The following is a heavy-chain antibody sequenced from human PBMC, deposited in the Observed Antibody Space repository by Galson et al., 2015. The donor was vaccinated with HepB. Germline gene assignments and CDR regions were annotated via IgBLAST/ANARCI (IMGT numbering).Heavy chain of an antibody. J-gene: IGHJ4*02. Sequence: SLRLSCAASGFTFSNAWMNWVRQAPGKGLEWVGRIKSKTDGGTTDYAAPVKGRFTISRDDSKNTLYLRMNSLKTEDTAVYYCTTLGLRYFDWLLYEGGYWGQGTLVTVSS. V-gene: IGHV3-15*07. CDR2: IKSKTDGGTT. CDR3: TTLGLRYFDWLLYEGGY. CDR1: GFTFSNAW. D-gene: IGHD3-9*01.